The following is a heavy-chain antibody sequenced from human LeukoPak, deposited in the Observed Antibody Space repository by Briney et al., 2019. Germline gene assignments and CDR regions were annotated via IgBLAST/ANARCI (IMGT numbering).Heavy chain of an antibody. V-gene: IGHV1-2*02. CDR3: ARARVEWELLLDY. CDR2: INPNSGGT. D-gene: IGHD1-26*01. Sequence: ASVKVSCKASGYTFTGYYMHWVRQAPGRGLEWMGWINPNSGGTNYAQKFQGRVTMTRDTSISTAYMELSRLRSDDTAVYYCARARVEWELLLDYWGQGTLVTVSS. J-gene: IGHJ4*02. CDR1: GYTFTGYY.